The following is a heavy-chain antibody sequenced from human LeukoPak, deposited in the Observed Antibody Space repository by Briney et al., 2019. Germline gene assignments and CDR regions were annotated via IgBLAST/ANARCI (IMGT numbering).Heavy chain of an antibody. D-gene: IGHD2-15*01. V-gene: IGHV3-30*18. CDR1: GFTFSSYG. CDR2: ISYDGSNK. J-gene: IGHJ4*02. Sequence: GGSLRLSCAASGFTFSSYGMHWVRQAPGKGLEWVAVISYDGSNKYYADSVKGRFTISRDNSKDTLYLQMNSLRAEDTAVYYCAKDYEYCSGGSCLPSKYWGQGTLVTVSS. CDR3: AKDYEYCSGGSCLPSKY.